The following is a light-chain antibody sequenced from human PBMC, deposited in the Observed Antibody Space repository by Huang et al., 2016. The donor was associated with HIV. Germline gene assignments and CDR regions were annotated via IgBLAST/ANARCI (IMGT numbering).Light chain of an antibody. CDR3: QHYSNWPPLT. J-gene: IGKJ4*01. Sequence: IILTQSPATLSVSPGEGATLSCRASQSIGTNLAWYQQGPGQAPRLLVYGASTRATGVPVRFSGSGSGTQFNLTLSSLQSEDFATYYCQHYSNWPPLTFGGGTKMDI. CDR1: QSIGTN. V-gene: IGKV3-15*01. CDR2: GAS.